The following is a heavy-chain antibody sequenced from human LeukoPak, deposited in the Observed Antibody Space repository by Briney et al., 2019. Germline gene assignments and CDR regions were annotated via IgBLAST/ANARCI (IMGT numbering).Heavy chain of an antibody. CDR2: INHGGST. V-gene: IGHV4-34*01. J-gene: IGHJ6*02. D-gene: IGHD3-16*02. Sequence: PSETLSLTCAVYGGSFSGYYWSWIRQPPGKGLEWIGEINHGGSTTYNPSLKSRVTISIDTSKNQFSLRLSSVTAADTAVYYCARGQAHYDYVWESYRSYGMDVWGQGTTVTVSS. CDR1: GGSFSGYY. CDR3: ARGQAHYDYVWESYRSYGMDV.